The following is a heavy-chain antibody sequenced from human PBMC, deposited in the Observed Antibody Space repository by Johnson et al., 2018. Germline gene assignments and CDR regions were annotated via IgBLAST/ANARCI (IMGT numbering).Heavy chain of an antibody. V-gene: IGHV3-33*01. J-gene: IGHJ6*03. D-gene: IGHD2-2*01. CDR2: IWYAGSNK. Sequence: QVQLVESGGGVVQPGRSLRLSCAASGFTFSSYGMHWVRPAPGKGLEWVAVIWYAGSNKYYADSVKGRFIISRNNAKNTLYLQMNSLRAEGTAVYYCARVGHDCSSTSCYYYYYYVDVWGKGTTVTVSS. CDR3: ARVGHDCSSTSCYYYYYYVDV. CDR1: GFTFSSYG.